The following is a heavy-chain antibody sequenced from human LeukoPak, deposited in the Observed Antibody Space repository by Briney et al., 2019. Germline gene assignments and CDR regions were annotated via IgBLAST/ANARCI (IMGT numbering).Heavy chain of an antibody. Sequence: GGSLRLSCTASGFTFGDYAMSWFRQAPGQGLEWVGFIRSKAYGGTTEYAASVKGRFTIPRDDSKRIAYLQMNSLKTEDTAVYYCTRAGARLGYYYMDVWGKGTTVTVSS. D-gene: IGHD1-26*01. V-gene: IGHV3-49*03. CDR1: GFTFGDYA. J-gene: IGHJ6*03. CDR3: TRAGARLGYYYMDV. CDR2: IRSKAYGGTT.